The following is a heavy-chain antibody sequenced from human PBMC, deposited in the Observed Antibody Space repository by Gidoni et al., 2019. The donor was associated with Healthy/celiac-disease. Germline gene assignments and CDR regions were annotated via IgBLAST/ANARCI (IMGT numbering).Heavy chain of an antibody. CDR1: GFTFSSYG. CDR2: ICGSGGST. D-gene: IGHD3-3*01. V-gene: IGHV3-23*01. Sequence: EVQLLESGGGLVKPGGSLRLSCAASGFTFSSYGMSWVRQAPGKGLGGDSAICGSGGSTYLADAVTVQVPISRDNANNTLYLQMKSLRAEDTAVDYCAKDEDHDFWSGYFDDWGQGTLVTVSS. CDR3: AKDEDHDFWSGYFDD. J-gene: IGHJ4*02.